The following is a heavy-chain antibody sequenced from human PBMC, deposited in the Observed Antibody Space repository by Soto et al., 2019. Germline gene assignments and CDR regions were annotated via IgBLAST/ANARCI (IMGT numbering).Heavy chain of an antibody. D-gene: IGHD3-9*01. CDR2: ISGSGGST. V-gene: IGHV3-23*01. CDR3: ANTRQETLYYDILTGSFDY. CDR1: GFTFSSYA. Sequence: PGGSLRLSCAASGFTFSSYAMSWVRQAPGKGLEWVSAISGSGGSTYYADSVKGRFTISRDNSKNTLYLQMNSLRAEDTAVYYCANTRQETLYYDILTGSFDYWGQGTLVTVSS. J-gene: IGHJ4*02.